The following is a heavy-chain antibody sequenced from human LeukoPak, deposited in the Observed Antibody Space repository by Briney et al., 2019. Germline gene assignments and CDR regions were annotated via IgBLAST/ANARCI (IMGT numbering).Heavy chain of an antibody. J-gene: IGHJ4*02. V-gene: IGHV4-30-4*08. CDR3: ARGSALGYCSGGSCYSDY. D-gene: IGHD2-15*01. CDR2: IYYSGST. CDR1: GGSISSGDYY. Sequence: SETLSLTCTVSGGSISSGDYYWSWIRQPPGKGLEWIGYIYYSGSTYYNPSLKSRVTISVDTSKNQFSLKLSSVTAADTAVYYCARGSALGYCSGGSCYSDYWGQGTLVTVSS.